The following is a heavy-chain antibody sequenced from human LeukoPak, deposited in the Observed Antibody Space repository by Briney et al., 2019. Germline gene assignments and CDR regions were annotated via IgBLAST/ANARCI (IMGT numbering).Heavy chain of an antibody. Sequence: LSGGSLRLSCAASGFAFSSYEMNWVRQAPGKGLEWVSYISTSGSTIHYADSVKGRFTFSRDNAKNSVYLQMNSLRAEDTAVYYCTRGDNFDYWGQGTLVTVSS. CDR3: TRGDNFDY. J-gene: IGHJ4*02. CDR1: GFAFSSYE. V-gene: IGHV3-48*03. CDR2: ISTSGSTI. D-gene: IGHD3-16*01.